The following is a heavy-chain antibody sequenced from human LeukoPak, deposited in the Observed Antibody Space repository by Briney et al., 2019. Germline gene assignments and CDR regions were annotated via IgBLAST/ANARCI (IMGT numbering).Heavy chain of an antibody. D-gene: IGHD4-11*01. CDR2: IIPIFGTA. V-gene: IGHV1-69*05. CDR3: ARGRGDSNPPWGYYYYMDV. CDR1: GGTFSSYA. Sequence: SVKVSCKASGGTFSSYAISWVRQAPGQGLEWMGGIIPIFGTANYAQKFQGRVTITTDESTSTAYMELSSLRSEDTAVYYCARGRGDSNPPWGYYYYMDVWGKGTTVTVSS. J-gene: IGHJ6*03.